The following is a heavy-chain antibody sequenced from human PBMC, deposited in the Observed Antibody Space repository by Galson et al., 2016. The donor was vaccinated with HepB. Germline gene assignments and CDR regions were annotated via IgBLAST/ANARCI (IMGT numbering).Heavy chain of an antibody. CDR1: VFTFTDYY. CDR3: AREDSSWYGYYGMDV. J-gene: IGHJ6*02. Sequence: SLRLSCAASVFTFTDYYMTWIRQAPGKGLEWVSYISSSGSYNKYADSVKGRFTISRDNARKSLYLQMNSLGPDDTAVYYCAREDSSWYGYYGMDVWGQGTTVTVSS. V-gene: IGHV3-11*06. CDR2: ISSSGSYN. D-gene: IGHD6-13*01.